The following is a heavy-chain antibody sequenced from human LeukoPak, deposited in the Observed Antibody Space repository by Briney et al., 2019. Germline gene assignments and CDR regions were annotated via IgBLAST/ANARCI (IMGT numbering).Heavy chain of an antibody. Sequence: GGSLRLSCAASGSTCSNAWMSWVRQAPGRGLEWVGLIKSKTDDGTTDYAAPVKGRFTISRDDSKNTLYLQMNSLTTEDTAVYYCTTYNTYASFHFWGQGTMVTVSS. CDR2: IKSKTDDGTT. CDR3: TTYNTYASFHF. J-gene: IGHJ3*01. V-gene: IGHV3-15*01. CDR1: GSTCSNAW. D-gene: IGHD5-24*01.